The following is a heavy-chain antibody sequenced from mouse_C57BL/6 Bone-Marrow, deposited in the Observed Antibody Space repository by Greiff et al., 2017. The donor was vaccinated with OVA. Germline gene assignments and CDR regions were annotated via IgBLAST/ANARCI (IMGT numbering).Heavy chain of an antibody. V-gene: IGHV5-4*01. J-gene: IGHJ4*01. CDR2: ISDGGSYT. CDR3: ARDKDYYAMDD. Sequence: VQLKESGGGLVKPGGSLKLSCAASGFTFSSYAMSWVRQTPEKRLEWVATISDGGSYTYYPDNVKGRFTISRDNAKNNLYLQMSHLKSEDTAMYYCARDKDYYAMDDWGQGTSVTVSS. CDR1: GFTFSSYA. D-gene: IGHD1-3*01.